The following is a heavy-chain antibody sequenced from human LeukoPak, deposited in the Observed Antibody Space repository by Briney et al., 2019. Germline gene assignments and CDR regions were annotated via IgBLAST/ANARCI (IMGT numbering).Heavy chain of an antibody. J-gene: IGHJ3*02. CDR3: ARDRTRYSYGPYDAFDI. Sequence: SVKVSCKASGGTFISYAISWVRQAPGQGLEWMGGIIPIFGTANYAQKFQGRVTITADESTSTAYMELSSLRSEDTAVYYCARDRTRYSYGPYDAFDIWGQGTMVTVSS. D-gene: IGHD5-18*01. CDR2: IIPIFGTA. CDR1: GGTFISYA. V-gene: IGHV1-69*13.